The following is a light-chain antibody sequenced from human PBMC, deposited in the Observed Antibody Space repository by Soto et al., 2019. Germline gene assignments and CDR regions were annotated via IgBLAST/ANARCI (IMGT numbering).Light chain of an antibody. V-gene: IGLV2-14*03. Sequence: QSALTQPASVSGTPGQSITLSCTGTSSDVGGYNYVSWYQQHPGKAPKLLIYDVTNRPSGVSNLFPGSKSGNTASLTISGLQAEDEADYYCSSYRSSSPVYVFGPGTKLTVL. J-gene: IGLJ1*01. CDR1: SSDVGGYNY. CDR3: SSYRSSSPVYV. CDR2: DVT.